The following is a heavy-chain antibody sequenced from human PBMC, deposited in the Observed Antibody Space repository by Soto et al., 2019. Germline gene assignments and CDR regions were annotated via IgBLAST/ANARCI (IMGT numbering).Heavy chain of an antibody. D-gene: IGHD3-22*01. CDR2: ISGSGVGT. J-gene: IGHJ4*02. CDR1: GFIFRNYA. CDR3: AKDVDTVGLSDGSGYFDL. Sequence: EVQLLESGGGSVQPGGSLRLSCEASGFIFRNYAMSWVRQAPGKGLEWVSSISGSGVGTYYADSVQGRFTISRDNSTNSLLLQLSSLSAEDTALYYCAKDVDTVGLSDGSGYFDLWGQGALVTVSS. V-gene: IGHV3-23*01.